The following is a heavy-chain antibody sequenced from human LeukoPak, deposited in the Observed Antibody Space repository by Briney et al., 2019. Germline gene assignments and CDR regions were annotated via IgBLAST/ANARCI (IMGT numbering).Heavy chain of an antibody. CDR2: ISYDGSNK. Sequence: PGGSLRLSCAASGFTFSSYGMHWVRQAPGKGLEWGEVISYDGSNKYYADSVKGRFTISRDNSKNTLYLQMNSLRAEDTAVYYCAKDRYQLLDYWGQGTLVTVSS. D-gene: IGHD2-2*01. CDR3: AKDRYQLLDY. V-gene: IGHV3-30*18. J-gene: IGHJ4*02. CDR1: GFTFSSYG.